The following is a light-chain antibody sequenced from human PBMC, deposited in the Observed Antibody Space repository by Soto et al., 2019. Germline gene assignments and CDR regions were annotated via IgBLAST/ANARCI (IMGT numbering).Light chain of an antibody. V-gene: IGKV3-15*01. CDR3: QQYNNWPPRT. CDR1: QSVSSN. Sequence: EIVLTQSPATLSVSPGERATLSCRAGQSVSSNLAWYQQKPGQAPRLLIYGASTRATGSPARFSGSGSGTEFTLTISSLQSEDFAVYYCQQYNNWPPRTFGGGTKVDIK. J-gene: IGKJ4*01. CDR2: GAS.